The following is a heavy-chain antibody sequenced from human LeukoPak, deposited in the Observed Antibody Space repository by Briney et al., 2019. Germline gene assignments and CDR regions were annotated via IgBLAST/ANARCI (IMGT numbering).Heavy chain of an antibody. J-gene: IGHJ4*02. CDR2: IKQDGSEK. V-gene: IGHV3-7*01. D-gene: IGHD3-10*01. CDR1: GFTFSTYS. CDR3: ASLSRGDYY. Sequence: GGSLRLSCAASGFTFSTYSMNWVRQAPGKGLEWVANIKQDGSEKYYVDSVKGRFTISRDNAKNSLYLQMNSLRAEDTAVYYCASLSRGDYYWGQGTLVTVSS.